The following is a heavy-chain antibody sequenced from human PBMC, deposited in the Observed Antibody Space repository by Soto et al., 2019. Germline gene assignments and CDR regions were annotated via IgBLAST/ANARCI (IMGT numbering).Heavy chain of an antibody. CDR1: GGSISSTNW. J-gene: IGHJ5*02. CDR2: IYYSGST. Sequence: QVQLQESGPGLVKPSGTLSLTCAVSGGSISSTNWWSWVRQPPGKGLEWIGEIYYSGSTNYNPSLKSLVTISVDKSKTQFSLKLSSVPAADTAVYYCARDIATAVHWFDPWGQGTLVNVSS. V-gene: IGHV4-4*02. D-gene: IGHD6-13*01. CDR3: ARDIATAVHWFDP.